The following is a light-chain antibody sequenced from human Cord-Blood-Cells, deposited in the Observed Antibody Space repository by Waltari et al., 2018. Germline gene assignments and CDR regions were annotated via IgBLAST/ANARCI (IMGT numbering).Light chain of an antibody. CDR2: DVS. CDR1: RSDVGGYNY. Sequence: SALTPPRSVSGSPGHSVTISCTGTRSDVGGYNYVSWYQQHPGKAPKLMIYDVSKRPAGVPDRCSGSKSGNTASLTISGLQAEDEADYYCCSYAGSDTYVFGTGTNVTVL. J-gene: IGLJ1*01. V-gene: IGLV2-11*01. CDR3: CSYAGSDTYV.